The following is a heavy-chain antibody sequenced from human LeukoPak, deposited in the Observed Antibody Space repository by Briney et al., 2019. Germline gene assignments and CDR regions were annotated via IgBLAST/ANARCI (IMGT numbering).Heavy chain of an antibody. Sequence: PSETLSLTCTVSGGSISTYFWSWIRQPAGKGLEWIGRLYTSGSTNYNPSLKSRFTMSADTSKNQFSLNLRSVTAADTAIYYCARDRVDSSGYYYYYGIDVWGQGTAVTVSS. V-gene: IGHV4-4*07. CDR1: GGSISTYF. J-gene: IGHJ6*02. D-gene: IGHD3-22*01. CDR3: ARDRVDSSGYYYYYGIDV. CDR2: LYTSGST.